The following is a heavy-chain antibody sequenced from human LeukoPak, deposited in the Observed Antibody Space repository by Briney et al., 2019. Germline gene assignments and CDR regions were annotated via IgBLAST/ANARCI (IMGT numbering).Heavy chain of an antibody. V-gene: IGHV3-23*01. CDR1: GFTFGSYT. D-gene: IGHD6-19*01. J-gene: IGHJ4*02. CDR2: IFGSGGSA. Sequence: GGSLRLSCEASGFTFGSYTMYWVRQAPGKGLEWVAGIFGSGGSAHYADSVKGRFTISRDNSKNTVYLQINNLRVEDTAVYYCGKTTTGYSSGQKPAWPVDYWGQGTLVTVSS. CDR3: GKTTTGYSSGQKPAWPVDY.